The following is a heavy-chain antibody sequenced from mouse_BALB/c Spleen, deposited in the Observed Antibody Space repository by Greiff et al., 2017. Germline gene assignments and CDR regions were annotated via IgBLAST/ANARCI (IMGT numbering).Heavy chain of an antibody. CDR2: INSDGGST. Sequence: EVKLVESGGGLVQPGESLKLSCESNEYEFPSHDMSWVRKTPEKRLELVAAINSDGGSTYYPDTMERRFIISRDNTKKTLYLQMSSLRSEDTALYYCARHYYDYDGGPAWFAYWGQGTLVTVSA. CDR3: ARHYYDYDGGPAWFAY. J-gene: IGHJ3*01. V-gene: IGHV5-2*01. CDR1: EYEFPSHD. D-gene: IGHD2-4*01.